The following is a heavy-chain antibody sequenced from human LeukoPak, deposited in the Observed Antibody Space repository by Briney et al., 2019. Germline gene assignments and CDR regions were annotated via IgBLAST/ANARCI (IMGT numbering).Heavy chain of an antibody. CDR3: ARGNFDLVVVPAAMGGAGYYGMDV. Sequence: GGSLRLSCAASGFTFSSYAMHWVRQAPGKGLEWVAVISYDGSNKYYADSVKGRFTISRDNSKNTLYLQMNSLRAEDTAVYYCARGNFDLVVVPAAMGGAGYYGMDVWGQGTTVTVTS. CDR1: GFTFSSYA. CDR2: ISYDGSNK. D-gene: IGHD2-2*01. V-gene: IGHV3-30-3*01. J-gene: IGHJ6*02.